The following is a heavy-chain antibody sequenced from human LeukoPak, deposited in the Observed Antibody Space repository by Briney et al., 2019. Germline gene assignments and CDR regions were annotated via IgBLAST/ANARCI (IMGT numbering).Heavy chain of an antibody. CDR1: GGSISSYY. D-gene: IGHD2-2*01. CDR2: IYTSGNT. V-gene: IGHV4-4*07. J-gene: IGHJ6*03. Sequence: SETLSLTCTVSGGSISSYYWSWIRQPAGKGLEWIGRIYTSGNTNYNPSLKSRVTMSVDTSKNQFSLKLSSVTAADTAVYYCARDLVVPAAMHYYMDVWGKGTTVTVSS. CDR3: ARDLVVPAAMHYYMDV.